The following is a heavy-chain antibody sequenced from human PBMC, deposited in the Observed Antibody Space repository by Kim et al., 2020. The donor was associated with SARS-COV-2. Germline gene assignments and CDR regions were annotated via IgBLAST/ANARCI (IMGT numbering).Heavy chain of an antibody. CDR1: GFTFSSYW. J-gene: IGHJ4*02. V-gene: IGHV3-7*01. CDR3: ARDGDNVLRYFDWLLPDY. D-gene: IGHD3-9*01. CDR2: IKQDGREK. Sequence: GGSLRLSCAASGFTFSSYWMSWVRQAPGKGLEWVANIKQDGREKYYVDSVKGRFTISRDNAKNSLYLQMNSLRAEDTAVYYCARDGDNVLRYFDWLLPDYWGQGTLVTVSS.